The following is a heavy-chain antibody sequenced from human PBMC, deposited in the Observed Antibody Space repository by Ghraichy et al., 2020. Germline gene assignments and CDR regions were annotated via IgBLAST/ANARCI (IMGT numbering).Heavy chain of an antibody. Sequence: GALNISCAASGFTFSSYNMNWVRQAPGKGLEWVSSINTGGAYTYYADSVKGRFSISRDNAKKSLYLQMNSLRAEDTAVYYCGRDVQRIAVAGTAADHWGQGTLVTVSS. D-gene: IGHD6-19*01. CDR1: GFTFSSYN. CDR3: GRDVQRIAVAGTAADH. CDR2: INTGGAYT. V-gene: IGHV3-21*01. J-gene: IGHJ4*02.